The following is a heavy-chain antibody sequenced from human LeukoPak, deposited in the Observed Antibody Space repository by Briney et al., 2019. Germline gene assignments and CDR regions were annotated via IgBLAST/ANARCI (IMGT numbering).Heavy chain of an antibody. V-gene: IGHV3-23*01. CDR2: ISGSGGST. J-gene: IGHJ4*02. Sequence: PGGSLRLSCAASGFTFSSYAMSWVRQAPGKGLEWVSAISGSGGSTYYADSVKGRFTISRDNSKNTLYLQMNSLRAEDTAVYHCAKWFFPGITMVRGVPGGYDYWGQGTLVTVSS. CDR3: AKWFFPGITMVRGVPGGYDY. D-gene: IGHD3-10*01. CDR1: GFTFSSYA.